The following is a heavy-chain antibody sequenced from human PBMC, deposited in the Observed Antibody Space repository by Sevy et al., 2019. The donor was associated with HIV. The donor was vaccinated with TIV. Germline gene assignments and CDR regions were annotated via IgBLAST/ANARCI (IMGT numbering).Heavy chain of an antibody. CDR3: ARGTNYYDRSGYFAMASWDY. CDR1: GFTFSSYA. Sequence: GGSLRLSCVASGFTFSSYAMHWVRQAPGKGLEWVAVIWYDGSNKNYADSVKGRFTIARDNSKNTLYLQMDSLRAEDTAMYYYARGTNYYDRSGYFAMASWDYWGQGALVTVSS. V-gene: IGHV3-33*01. CDR2: IWYDGSNK. D-gene: IGHD3-22*01. J-gene: IGHJ4*02.